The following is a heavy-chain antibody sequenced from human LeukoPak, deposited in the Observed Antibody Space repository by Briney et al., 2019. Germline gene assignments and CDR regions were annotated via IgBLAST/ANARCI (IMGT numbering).Heavy chain of an antibody. CDR3: ARDRSAAARNRGNWFDP. CDR1: GYTFTGYY. J-gene: IGHJ5*02. CDR2: INPNSGST. Sequence: ASVKVSCKASGYTFTGYYMHWVRQAPGQGLEWMGWINPNSGSTNYAQKFQGRVTMTRDTSISTAYMELSRLRSYDTAVYYCARDRSAAARNRGNWFDPWGQGTLVTVSS. V-gene: IGHV1-2*02. D-gene: IGHD6-13*01.